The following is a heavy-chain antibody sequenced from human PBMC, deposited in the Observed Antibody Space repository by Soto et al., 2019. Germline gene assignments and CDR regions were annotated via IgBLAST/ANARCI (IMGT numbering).Heavy chain of an antibody. J-gene: IGHJ5*02. CDR2: ISSNGGST. V-gene: IGHV3-64*01. CDR3: AKDALAPMTTLGP. D-gene: IGHD4-17*01. CDR1: GFTFSSYA. Sequence: GSLRLSCAASGFTFSSYAMHWVRQAPGKGLEYVSAISSNGGSTYYANSVKGRFTISRDNSKNTLYLQMGSLRAEDTAVYYCAKDALAPMTTLGPWGQGTLVTVSS.